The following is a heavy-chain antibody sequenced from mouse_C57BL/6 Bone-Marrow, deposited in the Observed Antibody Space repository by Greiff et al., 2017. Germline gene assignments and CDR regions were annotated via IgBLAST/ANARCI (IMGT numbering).Heavy chain of an antibody. V-gene: IGHV1-81*01. Sequence: QVQLKESGAELARPGASVTLSCKASGYTFTSYGISWVKQRTGQGLEWIGEIYPRSGNTYYNEKFKGKATLTADKSSSTAYMELRSLTSEDSAVYFCARKYCDYWGQGTTLTVSS. J-gene: IGHJ2*01. CDR1: GYTFTSYG. CDR3: ARKYCDY. CDR2: IYPRSGNT.